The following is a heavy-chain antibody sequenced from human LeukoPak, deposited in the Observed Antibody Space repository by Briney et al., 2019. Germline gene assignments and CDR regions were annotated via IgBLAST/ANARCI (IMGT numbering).Heavy chain of an antibody. Sequence: PSETLSLTCAVYGGSFSGYYWSWIRQPPGKGLEWIGEINHSGSTNYNPSLKSRVTISVDTSKNQFSLKLSSVTAADTAVYYCARAPCSSTSCYDYYYYGMDVWGQGTTVTVSS. CDR3: ARAPCSSTSCYDYYYYGMDV. V-gene: IGHV4-34*01. J-gene: IGHJ6*02. CDR1: GGSFSGYY. D-gene: IGHD2-2*01. CDR2: INHSGST.